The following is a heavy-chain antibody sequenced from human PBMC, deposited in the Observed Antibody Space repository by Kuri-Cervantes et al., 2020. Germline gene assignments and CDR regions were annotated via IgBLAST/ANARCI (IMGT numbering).Heavy chain of an antibody. Sequence: GESLKISCAASGFTFSRSGIHWVRQAPGKGLEWVAVISYDGSNKYYADSVKGRFTISRDNSKNTLYLQMNSLRAEDTAVYYCAREIEGAPDYWGQGTLVTVSS. CDR1: GFTFSRSG. D-gene: IGHD1-26*01. CDR3: AREIEGAPDY. V-gene: IGHV3-30*03. J-gene: IGHJ4*02. CDR2: ISYDGSNK.